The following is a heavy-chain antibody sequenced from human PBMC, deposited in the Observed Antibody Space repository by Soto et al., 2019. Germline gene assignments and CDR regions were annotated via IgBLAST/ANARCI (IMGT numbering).Heavy chain of an antibody. V-gene: IGHV3-30*18. CDR3: AKEDSSSYYFDY. Sequence: GGSLRLSCAASGFTFSSYGMHWVRQAPGKGLEWVAVISYDGSNKYYADSVKGRFTISRDNSKNTLYLQMNSLRAEDTAVYYCAKEDSSSYYFDYWGQGTLVTVSS. D-gene: IGHD6-13*01. J-gene: IGHJ4*02. CDR1: GFTFSSYG. CDR2: ISYDGSNK.